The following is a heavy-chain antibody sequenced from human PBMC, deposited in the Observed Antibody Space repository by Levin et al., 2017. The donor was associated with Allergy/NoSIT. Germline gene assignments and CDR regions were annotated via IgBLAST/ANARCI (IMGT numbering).Heavy chain of an antibody. J-gene: IGHJ4*02. CDR3: AKDLNPSGLIAVAGLDS. CDR2: ISWNSGSI. Sequence: GGSLRLSCGASGFNFDDSAMHWVRQAPGKGLEWVSGISWNSGSIGYADSVRGRFTISRDNAKKSLYLQMNSLRAEDTALYYCAKDLNPSGLIAVAGLDSWGQGTLVTVSS. V-gene: IGHV3-9*01. CDR1: GFNFDDSA. D-gene: IGHD6-19*01.